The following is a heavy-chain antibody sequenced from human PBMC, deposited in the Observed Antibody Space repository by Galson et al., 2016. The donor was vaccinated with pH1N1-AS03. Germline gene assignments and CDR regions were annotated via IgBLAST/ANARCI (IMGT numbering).Heavy chain of an antibody. CDR2: IYHSGSA. D-gene: IGHD1-26*01. V-gene: IGHV4-38-2*02. J-gene: IGHJ4*02. CDR3: ARGGYYWGSGFFDF. Sequence: TLSLTCSVSGFSVSSGHYWGWIRQPPGKGLEWIGNIYHSGSAYYNPSLKSRVTMSVDTSTNQFSLKLASLTSADSAVYFCARGGYYWGSGFFDFWGQGTLVSVSS. CDR1: GFSVSSGHY.